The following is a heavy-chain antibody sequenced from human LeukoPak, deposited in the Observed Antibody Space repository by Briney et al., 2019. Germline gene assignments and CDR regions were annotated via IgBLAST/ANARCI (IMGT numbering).Heavy chain of an antibody. V-gene: IGHV3-23*01. D-gene: IGHD6-13*01. J-gene: IGHJ5*02. CDR3: AKGTSSSRRTFDA. Sequence: GGSLRLSCAASGFIFNTYAMAWVRQAPGKGLEGAATISAAADSTYHAASVKGRFIISRDNSKNTLFIKINSRSAENTACYYGAKGTSSSRRTFDAWGQGTLVTVSS. CDR2: ISAAADST. CDR1: GFIFNTYA.